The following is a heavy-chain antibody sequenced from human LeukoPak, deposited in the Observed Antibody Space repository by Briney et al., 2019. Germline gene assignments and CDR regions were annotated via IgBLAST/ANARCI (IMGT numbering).Heavy chain of an antibody. CDR3: ARGPPPNCSGGSCFRFDY. CDR1: GGSISSSSHY. Sequence: SETLSLTCTVSGGSISSSSHYWAWIRQSPGTGLEWIGSIYYSGSTYYNPSLKSRVTISVDTSKKQFSLKLSSVTAADTAVYYCARGPPPNCSGGSCFRFDYWGQGTLVTVSS. J-gene: IGHJ4*02. V-gene: IGHV4-39*07. CDR2: IYYSGST. D-gene: IGHD2-15*01.